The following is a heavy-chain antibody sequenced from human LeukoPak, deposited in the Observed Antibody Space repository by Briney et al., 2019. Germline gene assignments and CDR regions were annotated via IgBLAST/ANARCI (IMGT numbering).Heavy chain of an antibody. CDR3: ARDTVAGSDFDY. Sequence: SETLSLTCAVSGYSISSGYYWGWVRQPPGRGVEWVGSIYHSGSTYYNPSLKSRVTISVNTSKNQFSLKLSSVTAADTAVYYCARDTVAGSDFDYWGQGTLVTVSS. V-gene: IGHV4-38-2*02. D-gene: IGHD6-19*01. J-gene: IGHJ4*02. CDR1: GYSISSGYY. CDR2: IYHSGST.